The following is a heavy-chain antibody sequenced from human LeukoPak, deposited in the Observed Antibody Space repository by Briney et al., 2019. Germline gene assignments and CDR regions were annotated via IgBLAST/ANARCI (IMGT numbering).Heavy chain of an antibody. CDR3: ARHPMVRGAPFDY. V-gene: IGHV4-30-4*01. CDR1: GGSISSGDYY. Sequence: PSETLSLTCTVSGGSISSGDYYWSWIRQPPGKGLEWIGYIYYSGSTYYNPSLKSRVTISVDTSKNQFSLKLSSVTAADTAVYYCARHPMVRGAPFDYWGQGTLVPVSS. D-gene: IGHD3-10*01. CDR2: IYYSGST. J-gene: IGHJ4*02.